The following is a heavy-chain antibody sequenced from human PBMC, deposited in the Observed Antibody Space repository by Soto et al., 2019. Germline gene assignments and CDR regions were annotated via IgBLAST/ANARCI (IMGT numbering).Heavy chain of an antibody. V-gene: IGHV3-23*01. CDR1: GFTFSSYA. CDR3: AKQQQLPGGPFTRYYGMDV. J-gene: IGHJ6*02. D-gene: IGHD6-13*01. CDR2: ISGSGGST. Sequence: GGSLRLSCAASGFTFSSYAMSWVRQAPGKGLEWVSAISGSGGSTYYADSVKGRFTISRDNSKNTLYLQMNSLRAEDTAVYYCAKQQQLPGGPFTRYYGMDVWGQGTTVTVSS.